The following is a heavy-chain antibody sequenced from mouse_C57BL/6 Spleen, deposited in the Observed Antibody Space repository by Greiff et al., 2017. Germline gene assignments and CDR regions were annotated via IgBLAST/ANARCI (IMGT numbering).Heavy chain of an antibody. D-gene: IGHD2-10*01. V-gene: IGHV5-9-1*02. Sequence: EVKVEESGEGLVKPGGSLKLSCAASGFTFSSYAMSWVRQTPEKRLEWVAYISSGGDYIYYADTVKGRFTISRDNARNTLYLQMSSLKSEDTAMYYCTRASLLPTFFDYWGQGTTLTVSS. CDR3: TRASLLPTFFDY. J-gene: IGHJ2*01. CDR2: ISSGGDYI. CDR1: GFTFSSYA.